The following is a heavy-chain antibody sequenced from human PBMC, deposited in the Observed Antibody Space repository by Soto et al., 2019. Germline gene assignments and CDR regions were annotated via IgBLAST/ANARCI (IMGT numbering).Heavy chain of an antibody. D-gene: IGHD5-18*01. Sequence: SETLSLTCAVYGGSFSGYYWSWIRQPPGKGMEWIGEINHSGITNYNPSLKNRVTISVDTSKNQFSLKLSSVTAADTAVYYCARARSGYSYGFLRERYYYYGMDVWGQGTTVTVSS. V-gene: IGHV4-34*01. CDR1: GGSFSGYY. CDR3: ARARSGYSYGFLRERYYYYGMDV. J-gene: IGHJ6*02. CDR2: INHSGIT.